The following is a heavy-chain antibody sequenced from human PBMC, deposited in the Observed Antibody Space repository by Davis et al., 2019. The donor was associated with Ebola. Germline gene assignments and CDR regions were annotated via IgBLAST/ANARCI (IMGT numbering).Heavy chain of an antibody. V-gene: IGHV4-59*01. Sequence: PSETLSLTCTVSGGSISSYYWSWIRQPPGKGLEWIGYIYYSGSTNYNPSLKSRVTISVDTSKNQFSLKLSSVTAADTAVYYCARAGYSSSWQYYYYYGMDVWGQGTTVTVSS. CDR2: IYYSGST. CDR3: ARAGYSSSWQYYYYYGMDV. J-gene: IGHJ6*02. CDR1: GGSISSYY. D-gene: IGHD6-13*01.